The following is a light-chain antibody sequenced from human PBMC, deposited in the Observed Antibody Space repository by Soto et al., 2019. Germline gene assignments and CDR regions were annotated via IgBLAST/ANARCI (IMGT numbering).Light chain of an antibody. V-gene: IGKV3-15*01. CDR2: GAS. J-gene: IGKJ2*02. CDR3: QQYNNWPCT. CDR1: QHVSSN. Sequence: EIVMTQSPATLSVSPGERATLSCWASQHVSSNLAWYQQKPGQAPRLLIYGASTRATGIPARFSGSGSGTAFTLTIITLQSADFAAYSCQQYNNWPCTFGQGTKLEIK.